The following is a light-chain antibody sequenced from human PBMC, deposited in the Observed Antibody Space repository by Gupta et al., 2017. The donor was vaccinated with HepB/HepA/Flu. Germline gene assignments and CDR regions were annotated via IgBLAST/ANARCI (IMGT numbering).Light chain of an antibody. CDR1: QSIRSY. CDR2: AAS. V-gene: IGKV1-39*01. CDR3: QQSYTTHT. J-gene: IGKJ4*01. Sequence: DIQMTQSPSSLSASVGDRVTLTCRASQSIRSYLNWYQQKPGKAPKLLIYAASSLESGVPSRFSGSGSGTDFTLTITRLQPEDFASYYCQQSYTTHTFGGGTKVEIK.